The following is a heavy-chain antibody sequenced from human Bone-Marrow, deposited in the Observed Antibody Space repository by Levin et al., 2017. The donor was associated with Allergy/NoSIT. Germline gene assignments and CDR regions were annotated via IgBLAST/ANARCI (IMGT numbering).Heavy chain of an antibody. Sequence: GESLKISCKVSEYALSDLSIHWVRQAPGKGLEWMGGFDPEHYETIYAQKFQGRVIMTEDTSTDTAYMELSSLRSDDTAVYFCATDHQYCSGGSCYFDSFDHWGQGTLVTVSS. CDR2: FDPEHYET. D-gene: IGHD2-15*01. J-gene: IGHJ4*02. CDR3: ATDHQYCSGGSCYFDSFDH. CDR1: EYALSDLS. V-gene: IGHV1-24*01.